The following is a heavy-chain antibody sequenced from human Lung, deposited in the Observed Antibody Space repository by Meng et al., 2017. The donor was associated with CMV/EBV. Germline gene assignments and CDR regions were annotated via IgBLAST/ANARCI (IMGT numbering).Heavy chain of an antibody. CDR2: ISYDGSNK. CDR1: GFTFRSYA. D-gene: IGHD3-10*01. CDR3: ARYLIVRERFITVDNYYFLDV. Sequence: SXKIXXAASGFTFRSYAMHWVRQAPGKGLEWVTVISYDGSNKYYADPEKGRFTIYRDNSKSMLYLQMNSLRAEDTAVYCCARYLIVRERFITVDNYYFLDVWGQGXTVTVSS. V-gene: IGHV3-30*04. J-gene: IGHJ6*02.